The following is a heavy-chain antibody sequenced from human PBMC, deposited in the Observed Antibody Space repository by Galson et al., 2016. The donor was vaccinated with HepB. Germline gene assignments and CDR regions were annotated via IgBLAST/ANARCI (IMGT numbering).Heavy chain of an antibody. J-gene: IGHJ1*01. D-gene: IGHD1/OR15-1a*01. CDR1: GDSINSSY. CDR2: FYYIGSA. Sequence: SETLSLTCAVSGDSINSSYWSWIRHPPGKGLEWIGTFYYIGSADYNPSLKSRFTISGDTPKNQSSMKLSSVTAADTAVYYCSGSPREHFQFWGQGTLVIVSS. V-gene: IGHV4-59*08. CDR3: SGSPREHFQF.